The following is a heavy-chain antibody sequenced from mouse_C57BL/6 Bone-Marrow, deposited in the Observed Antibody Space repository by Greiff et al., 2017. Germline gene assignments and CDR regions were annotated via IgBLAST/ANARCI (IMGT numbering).Heavy chain of an antibody. CDR1: GFTFSSYG. CDR3: ARHRTGTYFDV. CDR2: ISSGGSYT. D-gene: IGHD4-1*01. J-gene: IGHJ1*03. V-gene: IGHV5-6*02. Sequence: EVKLVESGGDLVKPGGSLKLSCAASGFTFSSYGMSWVRQTPDKRLEWVATISSGGSYTYYPDSVKGRFTISRDNAKHTLYLQMSSLKSEDTAMYYCARHRTGTYFDVWGTGTTVTVSS.